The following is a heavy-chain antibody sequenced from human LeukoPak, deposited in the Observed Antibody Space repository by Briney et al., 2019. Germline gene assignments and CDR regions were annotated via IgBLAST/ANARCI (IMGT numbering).Heavy chain of an antibody. CDR3: ARHGGWGTGKTDY. CDR1: GGSISSSSYY. V-gene: IGHV4-39*01. CDR2: IYYSGST. D-gene: IGHD6-19*01. Sequence: PSETLSLTCTVSGGSISSSSYYWGWIRQPPGKGLEWIGSIYYSGSTYYNPSLKSRVTISVDTSKNQFSLKLSSVTAADTAVYYCARHGGWGTGKTDYWGQGTLVTVSS. J-gene: IGHJ4*02.